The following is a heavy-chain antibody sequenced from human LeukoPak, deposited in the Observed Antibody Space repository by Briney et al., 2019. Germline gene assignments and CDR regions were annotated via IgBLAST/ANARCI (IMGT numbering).Heavy chain of an antibody. CDR2: IYYSGST. Sequence: LEILSLTCTVSGGSISSYYWSWIRQPPGKGLEWIGYIYYSGSTNYNPSLKSRVTISVDTSKNQFSLKLSSVTAADTAVYYCARGYSSGWSLMPDYWGQGTLVTVSS. D-gene: IGHD6-19*01. V-gene: IGHV4-59*01. CDR1: GGSISSYY. J-gene: IGHJ4*02. CDR3: ARGYSSGWSLMPDY.